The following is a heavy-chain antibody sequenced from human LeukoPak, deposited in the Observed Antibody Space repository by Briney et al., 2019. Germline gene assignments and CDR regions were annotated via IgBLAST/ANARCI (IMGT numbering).Heavy chain of an antibody. D-gene: IGHD1-26*01. CDR3: TRSGTSYYFDY. CDR2: IRSKRYGGTT. Sequence: GGSLRLSCAASGFTFSSYGMSWVRQAPGKGLEWVGFIRSKRYGGTTEYAASVKGRITISRDDSKSIAYVQMNSLKTEDTAIYYCTRSGTSYYFDYWGQGTLVTVSS. CDR1: GFTFSSYG. V-gene: IGHV3-49*04. J-gene: IGHJ4*02.